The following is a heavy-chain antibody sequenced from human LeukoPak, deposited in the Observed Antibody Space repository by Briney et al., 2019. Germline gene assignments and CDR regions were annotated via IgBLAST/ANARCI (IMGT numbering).Heavy chain of an antibody. Sequence: PSETLSLTCAVYGGSLSAYNWTWIRQPPRKGLEWIGEINHGGSTNYNPSLKSRVTISIDTYKNQFSLKLSSVTAADTAVYYCASRKERGYGDYAGFDPWGQGTLVTVSS. J-gene: IGHJ5*02. CDR2: INHGGST. D-gene: IGHD4-17*01. V-gene: IGHV4-34*01. CDR1: GGSLSAYN. CDR3: ASRKERGYGDYAGFDP.